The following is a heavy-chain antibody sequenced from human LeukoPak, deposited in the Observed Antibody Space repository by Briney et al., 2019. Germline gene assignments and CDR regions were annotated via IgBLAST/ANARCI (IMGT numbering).Heavy chain of an antibody. CDR1: GFNFSSYG. V-gene: IGHV3-23*01. CDR3: AIGSGSYYTPVPFDY. Sequence: GGSLRLSCAASGFNFSSYGMSWVRQAPGKGLEWVSAISGSGGSTYYADSVKGRFTISRDNSKNTLYLQMNSLRAEDTAVYYCAIGSGSYYTPVPFDYWGQGTLVTVSS. CDR2: ISGSGGST. D-gene: IGHD3-10*01. J-gene: IGHJ4*02.